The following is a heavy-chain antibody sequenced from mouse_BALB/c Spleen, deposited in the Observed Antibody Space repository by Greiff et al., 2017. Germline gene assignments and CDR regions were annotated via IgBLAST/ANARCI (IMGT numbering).Heavy chain of an antibody. V-gene: IGHV5-6-5*01. CDR1: GFTFSSYA. J-gene: IGHJ1*01. D-gene: IGHD2-1*01. CDR2: ISSGGST. CDR3: ARTGKDGNYGWYFDV. Sequence: EVMLVESGGGLVKPGGSLKLSCAASGFTFSSYAMSWVRQTPEKRLEWVASISSGGSTYYPDSVKGRFTISRDNARNILYLQMSSLRSEDTAMYYCARTGKDGNYGWYFDVWGAGTTVTVSS.